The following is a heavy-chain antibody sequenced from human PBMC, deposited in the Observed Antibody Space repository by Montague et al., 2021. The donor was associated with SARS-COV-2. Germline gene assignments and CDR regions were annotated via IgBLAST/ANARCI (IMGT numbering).Heavy chain of an antibody. Sequence: SETLSLTCTFSGNVLTRNTYYWGWIRQPPGKGLEIIGSKSSGGSSNYNTPFEGRVTVSVDRSKSQFSLSLTSVSAADTAVYYCARSFCGPTTCYENWFDLWGQGILVTVSS. V-gene: IGHV4-39*07. CDR3: ARSFCGPTTCYENWFDL. J-gene: IGHJ5*02. D-gene: IGHD2-15*01. CDR1: GNVLTRNTYY. CDR2: KSSGGSS.